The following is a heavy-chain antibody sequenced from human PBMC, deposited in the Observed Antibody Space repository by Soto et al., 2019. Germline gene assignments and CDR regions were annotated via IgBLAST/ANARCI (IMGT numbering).Heavy chain of an antibody. V-gene: IGHV4-39*01. J-gene: IGHJ4*02. CDR3: AKGRELGTYGSFDY. Sequence: SETLSLTCTVSGGSISSSSYYWGWIRQPPGKGLEWIGSIYYSGSTYYNPSLKSRVTISVDTSKNQFSLKLSSVTAADTAVYYCAKGRELGTYGSFDYWGQGTLVT. CDR2: IYYSGST. CDR1: GGSISSSSYY. D-gene: IGHD1-26*01.